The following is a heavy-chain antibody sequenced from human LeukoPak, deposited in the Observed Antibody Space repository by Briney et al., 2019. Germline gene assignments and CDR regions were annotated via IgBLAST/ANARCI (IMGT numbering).Heavy chain of an antibody. D-gene: IGHD3-22*01. CDR2: ISGSGGST. Sequence: GGSLRLSCAASGFTFSTYAMSWVRQAPGKGLAWVSAISGSGGSTYHADSVKGRFTISRDNSKNMLILQMGSLRPEDTAVYYCAKTFLYDSSGYYPYDYWGQGTLLTVSS. J-gene: IGHJ4*02. CDR1: GFTFSTYA. V-gene: IGHV3-23*01. CDR3: AKTFLYDSSGYYPYDY.